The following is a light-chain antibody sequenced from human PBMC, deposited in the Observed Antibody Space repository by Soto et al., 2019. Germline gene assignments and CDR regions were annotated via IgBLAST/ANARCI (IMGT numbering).Light chain of an antibody. CDR2: DAS. V-gene: IGKV3-11*01. Sequence: EIVLTQSPATLSSFPGDRVTLSCRASQSVSSNLAWYQQKPGQAPRLLIYDASNRATGIPARLSGSGSGTDFTLTISSLEPEDFAVYYCQQRSNWSFGQGTKVDI. J-gene: IGKJ1*01. CDR1: QSVSSN. CDR3: QQRSNWS.